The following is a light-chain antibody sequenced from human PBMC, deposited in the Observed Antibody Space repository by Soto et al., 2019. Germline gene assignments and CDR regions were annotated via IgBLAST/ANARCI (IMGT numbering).Light chain of an antibody. Sequence: QSVLTQPASVSGSPGQSITISCTGASSDVGDYNYVSWYQHHPGKAPKLLIYEVNNRPSGVSGRFSGSKSDNVASLTISWLQAEDEADYYCSSYTSSSTYVFGTGTKVTVL. CDR1: SSDVGDYNY. V-gene: IGLV2-14*01. J-gene: IGLJ1*01. CDR2: EVN. CDR3: SSYTSSSTYV.